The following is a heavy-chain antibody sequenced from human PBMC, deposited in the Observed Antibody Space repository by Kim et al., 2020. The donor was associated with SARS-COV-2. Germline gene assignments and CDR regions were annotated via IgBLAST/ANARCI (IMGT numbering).Heavy chain of an antibody. CDR3: ARPYSSGWYLIDY. J-gene: IGHJ4*02. CDR1: GFTFSSYW. V-gene: IGHV3-74*01. D-gene: IGHD6-19*01. Sequence: GGSLRLSCAASGFTFSSYWMYWVRQAPGKGLVWVSRINSDGSSTDYADSVKGRFTISRDNAKNTLYLQMNSLRAEDTAVYYCARPYSSGWYLIDYWGQGTLVTVSS. CDR2: INSDGSST.